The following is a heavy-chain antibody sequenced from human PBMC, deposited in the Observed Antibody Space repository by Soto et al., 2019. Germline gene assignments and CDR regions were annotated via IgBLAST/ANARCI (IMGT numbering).Heavy chain of an antibody. Sequence: GGSLRLSCAASGFTFSNAWMNWVRQAPGKGLEWVGRIKSKTDGGTTDYAAPVKGRFTISRDDSKNTLYLQMNSLKTEDTAVYYCTTDINGYSYEFDYWGQGTLVTVSS. J-gene: IGHJ4*02. D-gene: IGHD5-18*01. CDR2: IKSKTDGGTT. CDR1: GFTFSNAW. V-gene: IGHV3-15*07. CDR3: TTDINGYSYEFDY.